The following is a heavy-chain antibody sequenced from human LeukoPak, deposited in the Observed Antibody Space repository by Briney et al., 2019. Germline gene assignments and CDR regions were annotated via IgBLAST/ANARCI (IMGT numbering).Heavy chain of an antibody. V-gene: IGHV4-34*01. J-gene: IGHJ4*02. Sequence: PSETLSLTCAVYGGSFSNYYWSWIRQPPGKGLEWIGEINHSGGTNYNPSLKSRVTISVDTSKNQFSLKLSSVTAADTAVYYCARHGTPYYYGSGSYYRNLRTMYYFDYWGQGTLVTVSS. D-gene: IGHD3-10*01. CDR2: INHSGGT. CDR3: ARHGTPYYYGSGSYYRNLRTMYYFDY. CDR1: GGSFSNYY.